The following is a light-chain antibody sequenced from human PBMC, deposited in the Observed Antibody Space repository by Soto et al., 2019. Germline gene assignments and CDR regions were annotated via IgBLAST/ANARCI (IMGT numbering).Light chain of an antibody. V-gene: IGLV1-44*01. CDR1: SSNIASNT. CDR3: AAWDDSLNGPL. J-gene: IGLJ2*01. CDR2: NNN. Sequence: QSVLTQPPSASGTPGQRVTISCSGSSSNIASNTVNWYQQLPGTAPKLLIYNNNHRPSGVLDRFSGSKSGTSASLAFSGLQSEDEADYYCAAWDDSLNGPLFGGGTKLTVL.